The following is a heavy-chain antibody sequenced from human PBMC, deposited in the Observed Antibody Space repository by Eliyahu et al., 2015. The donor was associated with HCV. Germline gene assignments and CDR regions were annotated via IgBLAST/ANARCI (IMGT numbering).Heavy chain of an antibody. CDR2: ISYDGSEK. CDR1: GFTFSGFA. CDR3: AKNVGNYAMEV. J-gene: IGHJ6*02. Sequence: QVQLVESGGGVVQPGRSLRLSCAASGFTFSGFAIHWVRQAPGKGLEWVAIISYDGSEKYYADSVKGRFTISRDNSKNTVHLQMNSLRTEDTAVYHCAKNVGNYAMEVWGQGTTVTVSS. V-gene: IGHV3-30*18. D-gene: IGHD1-1*01.